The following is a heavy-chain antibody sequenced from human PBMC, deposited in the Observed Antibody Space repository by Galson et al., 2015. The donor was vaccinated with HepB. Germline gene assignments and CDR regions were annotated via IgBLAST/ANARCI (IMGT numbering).Heavy chain of an antibody. V-gene: IGHV3-23*01. CDR2: ISGSGGST. CDR3: AKNSGSSWFVPYHFDS. Sequence: SLRLYCAASRFTFSNYVMNWVRQAPGKGLEWVSSISGSGGSTYYAGSVKGRFTISRDNSKNTLYLQMNSLRAEDTAVYYCAKNSGSSWFVPYHFDSWGQGTLVTVSS. J-gene: IGHJ4*02. D-gene: IGHD6-13*01. CDR1: RFTFSNYV.